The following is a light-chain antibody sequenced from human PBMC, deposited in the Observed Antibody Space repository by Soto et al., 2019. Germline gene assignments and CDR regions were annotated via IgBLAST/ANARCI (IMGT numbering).Light chain of an antibody. Sequence: IVLTQSPSTLSLSPGERATLSCRASQSVSSNLAWYQQIPVQAPSLLIYGASSRATGIPDRFSGSGSGTDFTLTISSLEPEDFAIYYCQQRSKWPITFGQGTRLEIK. J-gene: IGKJ5*01. CDR2: GAS. CDR3: QQRSKWPIT. CDR1: QSVSSN. V-gene: IGKV3-11*01.